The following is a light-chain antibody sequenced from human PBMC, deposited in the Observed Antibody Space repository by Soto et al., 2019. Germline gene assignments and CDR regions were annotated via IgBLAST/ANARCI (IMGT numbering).Light chain of an antibody. J-gene: IGLJ3*02. CDR1: SSNIGTNT. V-gene: IGLV1-44*01. CDR2: SNN. Sequence: QSVLTQPPSASGTPGQRVTISCSGSSSNIGTNTVNWYQHLPGTAPKLLIYSNNQRPSGVPDRFSGSKSGTSASLAFRGLQSEDEADYYCSSWDARLNGPVFGGGTKVTVL. CDR3: SSWDARLNGPV.